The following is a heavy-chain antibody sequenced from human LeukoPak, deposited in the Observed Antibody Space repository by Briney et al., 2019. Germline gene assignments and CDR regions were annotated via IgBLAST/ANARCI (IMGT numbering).Heavy chain of an antibody. Sequence: SAKVSCKASGGTFSSYAISWVRQAPGQGLEWMGGIIPIFGTANYAQKFQGRVTITADESTSTAYMELSSLRSEDTAVYYCAGDAQRYFDWLFYGEAFDIWGQGTMVTVSS. J-gene: IGHJ3*02. CDR1: GGTFSSYA. D-gene: IGHD3-9*01. CDR2: IIPIFGTA. CDR3: AGDAQRYFDWLFYGEAFDI. V-gene: IGHV1-69*13.